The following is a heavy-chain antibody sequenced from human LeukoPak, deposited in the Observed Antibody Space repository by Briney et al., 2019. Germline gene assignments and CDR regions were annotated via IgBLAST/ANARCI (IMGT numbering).Heavy chain of an antibody. J-gene: IGHJ1*01. Sequence: GGSLRLSCAASGFTFSSYSMNWVRQAPGKGLEWVSSISSSSSYIYYADSVKGRFTISRDNAKNSLYLRMNSLRAEDTAVYYCARGGYYYSPAEYFQHWARAPWSPSPQ. V-gene: IGHV3-21*01. CDR1: GFTFSSYS. CDR3: ARGGYYYSPAEYFQH. D-gene: IGHD3-22*01. CDR2: ISSSSSYI.